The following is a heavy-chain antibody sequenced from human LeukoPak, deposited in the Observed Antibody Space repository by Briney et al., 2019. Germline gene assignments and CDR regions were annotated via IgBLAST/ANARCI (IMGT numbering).Heavy chain of an antibody. CDR3: ARGVVVPAAIPFLDY. V-gene: IGHV4-39*01. CDR2: IYYSGST. Sequence: PSETLSLTCTVSGGSISSSSHYWGWIRQPPGKGLEWIGSIYYSGSTYYNPSLKSRVTISVDTSKNQFSLKLSSVTAADTAVYYCARGVVVPAAIPFLDYWGQGTLVTVSS. J-gene: IGHJ4*02. D-gene: IGHD2-2*02. CDR1: GGSISSSSHY.